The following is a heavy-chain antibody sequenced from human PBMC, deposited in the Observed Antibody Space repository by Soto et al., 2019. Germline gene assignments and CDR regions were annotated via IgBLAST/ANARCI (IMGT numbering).Heavy chain of an antibody. D-gene: IGHD4-17*01. V-gene: IGHV3-48*01. CDR3: ARGGYGDYGPPDC. Sequence: GGSLRLSCAASGFTFSTYSMNWVRQAPGKGLEWVSHISSGRSPIYYADSVKGRFTTSRDNAKTSLYLQMNSLRAEDTAVYYCARGGYGDYGPPDCWGQGTLVTVSS. CDR1: GFTFSTYS. J-gene: IGHJ4*02. CDR2: ISSGRSPI.